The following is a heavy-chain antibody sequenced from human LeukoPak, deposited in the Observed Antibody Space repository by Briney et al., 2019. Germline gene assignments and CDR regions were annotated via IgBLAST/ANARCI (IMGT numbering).Heavy chain of an antibody. Sequence: PSETLSLTCAVYGASYNAYYWSWIRQPPGKGLEWIGDIDHRGTATYNPSLKSRLTISADASKNQLSLKLNSVTDADTAVYYWAVGITILGVAASFDSWGQGNLVIVSS. CDR3: AVGITILGVAASFDS. V-gene: IGHV4-34*01. J-gene: IGHJ4*02. D-gene: IGHD3-3*01. CDR2: IDHRGTA. CDR1: GASYNAYY.